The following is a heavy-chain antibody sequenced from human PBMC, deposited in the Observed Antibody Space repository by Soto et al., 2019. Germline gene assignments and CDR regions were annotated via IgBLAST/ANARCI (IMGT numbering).Heavy chain of an antibody. V-gene: IGHV4-59*12. CDR1: GGSISSYY. J-gene: IGHJ4*02. D-gene: IGHD2-8*02. Sequence: SETLSLTCTVSGGSISSYYWSWIRQPPGKGLEWIGYIYYTGSTDHNPSLKSRVTISLDTSKNQVSLQLTSVTAADTAVYYCARDKITGLFDYWGQGTLVTVSS. CDR3: ARDKITGLFDY. CDR2: IYYTGST.